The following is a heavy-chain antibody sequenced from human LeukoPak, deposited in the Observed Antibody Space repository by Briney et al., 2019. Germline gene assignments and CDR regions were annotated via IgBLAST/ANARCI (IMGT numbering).Heavy chain of an antibody. CDR3: ARSELLWFGGVNSGFDY. V-gene: IGHV4-59*01. CDR2: IYYSGST. Sequence: PSETLSLTCTVSGSSISSYYWSWIRQPPGKGLEWIGYIYYSGSTNYNPSLKSRVTISLDTSKNQFSLKLSSVTAADTAVYYCARSELLWFGGVNSGFDYWGQGTLVTVSS. CDR1: GSSISSYY. D-gene: IGHD3-10*01. J-gene: IGHJ4*02.